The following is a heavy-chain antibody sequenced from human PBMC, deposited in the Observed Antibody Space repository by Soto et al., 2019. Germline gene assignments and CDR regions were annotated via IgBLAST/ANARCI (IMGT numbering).Heavy chain of an antibody. CDR1: GYSFSSNW. V-gene: IGHV5-51*01. J-gene: IGHJ4*02. D-gene: IGHD6-6*01. CDR2: IFPDDSDS. CDR3: ARLDATGARF. Sequence: PGESLKISCICSGYSFSSNWIAWVRQMPGRGLEWMGIIFPDDSDSTYSPSFQGHVSMSVDKSISTVYLQWRGLKASDTAMYCCARLDATGARFWGQGTRVTVSS.